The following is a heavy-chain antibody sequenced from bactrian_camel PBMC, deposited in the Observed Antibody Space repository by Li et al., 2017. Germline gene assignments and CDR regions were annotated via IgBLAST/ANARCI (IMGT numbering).Heavy chain of an antibody. D-gene: IGHD6*01. CDR2: INSDGST. V-gene: IGHV3S53*01. CDR3: TADPFAVVAGSRTCAGA. J-gene: IGHJ6*01. Sequence: HVQLVESGGSSVQAGGSLRLSCAVSVDTVDGRVCLGWFRQAPGQEREAVAGINSDGSTNYAESAKGRFTISRDNAKNTLYLQMASLKPEDTAMYYCTADPFAVVAGSRTCAGAWSQGTQVTVS. CDR1: VDTVDGRVC.